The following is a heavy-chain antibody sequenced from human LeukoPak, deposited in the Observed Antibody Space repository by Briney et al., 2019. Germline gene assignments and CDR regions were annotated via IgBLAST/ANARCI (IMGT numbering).Heavy chain of an antibody. V-gene: IGHV3-23*01. CDR1: GFTFSDYA. Sequence: GGSLRLSCAASGFTFSDYALGWVRQAPGRGLEWVATLSGSGTGTYYSDSVQGRFTISRDNSKRTLFLQMNSLRAEDTAFYYCAKAELGVDTFFDYWGQGTLVTVSS. CDR3: AKAELGVDTFFDY. J-gene: IGHJ4*02. D-gene: IGHD3-3*01. CDR2: LSGSGTGT.